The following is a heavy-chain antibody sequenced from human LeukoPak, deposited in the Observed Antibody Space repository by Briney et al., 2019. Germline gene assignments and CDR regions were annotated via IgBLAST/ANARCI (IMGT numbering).Heavy chain of an antibody. D-gene: IGHD3-9*01. V-gene: IGHV3-21*01. CDR2: ISSSSSYI. CDR1: GFTFSSYS. J-gene: IGHJ5*02. Sequence: GGSLRLSCAASGFTFSSYSMNWVRQAPGKGLEWVSSISSSSSYIYYADSVKGRFTISRDNAKNSLYLQMNSLRAGDTAVYYCARGRHQYYDILTGYYGINWFDPWGQGTLVTVSS. CDR3: ARGRHQYYDILTGYYGINWFDP.